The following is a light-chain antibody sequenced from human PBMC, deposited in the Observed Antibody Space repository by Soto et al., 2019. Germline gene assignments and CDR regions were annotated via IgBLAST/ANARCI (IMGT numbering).Light chain of an antibody. CDR2: SNN. J-gene: IGLJ2*01. CDR3: AAWDDSLNGVL. CDR1: RSNIGGSNT. V-gene: IGLV1-44*01. Sequence: QPVLSPAPSASGTPGQRFTIPCSGSRSNIGGSNTVHWYQQLPGTAPKLLIYSNNQRPSGVPDRFSGSESGTSASLAISGLQSEDEADYYCAAWDDSLNGVLFGGGTKVTVL.